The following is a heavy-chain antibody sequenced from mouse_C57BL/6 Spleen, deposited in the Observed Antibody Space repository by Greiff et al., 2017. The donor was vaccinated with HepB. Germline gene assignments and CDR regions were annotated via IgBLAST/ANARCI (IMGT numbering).Heavy chain of an antibody. V-gene: IGHV1-82*01. CDR1: GYAFSSSW. Sequence: VQLQQSGPELVKPGASVKISCKASGYAFSSSWMNWVKQRPGKGLEWIGRIYPGDGDTNYNGKFKGKATLTADKSSSTAYMQLSSLTSEDSAVYIGARGGPDKYFGVWGTGTTVTVSS. CDR3: ARGGPDKYFGV. CDR2: IYPGDGDT. D-gene: IGHD1-1*02. J-gene: IGHJ1*03.